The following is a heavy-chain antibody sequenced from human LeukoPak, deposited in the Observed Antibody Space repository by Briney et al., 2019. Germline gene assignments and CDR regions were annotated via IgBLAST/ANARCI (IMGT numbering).Heavy chain of an antibody. D-gene: IGHD6-13*01. CDR3: AREPIAPTGHPFDY. CDR2: ISGSGNTI. Sequence: GGSLRLSCAASGFTFRSYGMNWVRQAPGKGLEWVSYISGSGNTIYYADSVKGRFTISRDNAKDSLYLQINSLRAEDTAFYYCAREPIAPTGHPFDYWGQGTLVTVSS. CDR1: GFTFRSYG. J-gene: IGHJ4*02. V-gene: IGHV3-48*03.